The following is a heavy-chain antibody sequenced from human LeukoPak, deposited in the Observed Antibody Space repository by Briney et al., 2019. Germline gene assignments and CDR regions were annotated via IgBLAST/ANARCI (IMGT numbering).Heavy chain of an antibody. CDR3: ARGGSIDPYSSSADY. D-gene: IGHD6-13*01. J-gene: IGHJ4*02. V-gene: IGHV1-2*02. CDR1: GYTFTGYY. CDR2: INPNSGGT. Sequence: ASVKVSCKASGYTFTGYYMHWVRQAPGQGLEWMGWINPNSGGTNYAQKFQGRVTMTRDTSISTAYMELSRLRSDDTAVYYCARGGSIDPYSSSADYWGQGTLVTVSS.